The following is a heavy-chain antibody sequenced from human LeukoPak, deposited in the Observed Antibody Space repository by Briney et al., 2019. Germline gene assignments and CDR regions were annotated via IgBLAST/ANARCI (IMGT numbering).Heavy chain of an antibody. J-gene: IGHJ4*02. D-gene: IGHD2-8*01. V-gene: IGHV4-59*12. CDR1: GGSISSYY. Sequence: SETLSLTCTVSGGSISSYYWSWIRQPPGKGLEWIGYIYYSGSTNYNPSLKSRVTISVDTSKNQFSLKLSSVTAADTAVYYCARDGYCTNGVCYDYWGQGTLVTVSS. CDR3: ARDGYCTNGVCYDY. CDR2: IYYSGST.